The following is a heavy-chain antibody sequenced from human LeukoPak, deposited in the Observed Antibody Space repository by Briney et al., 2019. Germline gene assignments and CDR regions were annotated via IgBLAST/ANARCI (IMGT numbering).Heavy chain of an antibody. CDR1: GGSINSSNW. J-gene: IGHJ6*03. CDR3: ARQGRVGYYYYYYMDV. V-gene: IGHV4-4*02. Sequence: SGTLPLTCAVSGGSINSSNWWSWVRQPPGKGLEWIGEINHSGSTNYNPSLKSRVTISVDTSKNQFSLKLSSVTAADTAVYYCARQGRVGYYYYYYMDVWGKGTTVTVSS. CDR2: INHSGST.